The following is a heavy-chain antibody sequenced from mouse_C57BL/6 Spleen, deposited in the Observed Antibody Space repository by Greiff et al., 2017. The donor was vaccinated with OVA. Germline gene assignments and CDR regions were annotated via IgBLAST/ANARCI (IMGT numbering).Heavy chain of an antibody. CDR1: GYTFTGYW. Sequence: VQLQQSGAELMKPGASVKLSCKATGYTFTGYWIEWVKQRPGHGLEWIGEILPGGGSTNYNGKFKGKATFTADTSSNTAYMQLSSLTTEDSAIYYCARVTLLGRYFDVWGTGTPVTVSS. D-gene: IGHD4-1*01. CDR2: ILPGGGST. CDR3: ARVTLLGRYFDV. J-gene: IGHJ1*03. V-gene: IGHV1-9*01.